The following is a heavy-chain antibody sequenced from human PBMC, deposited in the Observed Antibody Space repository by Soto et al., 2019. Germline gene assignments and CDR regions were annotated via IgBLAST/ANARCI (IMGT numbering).Heavy chain of an antibody. J-gene: IGHJ5*02. Sequence: EASVKVSCKASGGTFSSYAISWVRQAPGQGLEWMGGIIPIFGTANYAQKFQGRVTITADESTSTAYMELSSLRSEDTAVYYRARGHKSPDFGFDPWGQGTLVTVSS. CDR1: GGTFSSYA. V-gene: IGHV1-69*13. CDR3: ARGHKSPDFGFDP. CDR2: IIPIFGTA.